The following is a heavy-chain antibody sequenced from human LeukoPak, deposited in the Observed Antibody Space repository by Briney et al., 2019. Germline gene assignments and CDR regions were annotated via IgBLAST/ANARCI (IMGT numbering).Heavy chain of an antibody. V-gene: IGHV3-30*02. CDR1: GFTFSSYG. CDR3: AKDNYDYGDYDGGDY. D-gene: IGHD4-17*01. CDR2: IRYDGSNK. J-gene: IGHJ4*02. Sequence: PGGSLRLSCAASGFTFSSYGMHWVRQAPGKGLEWVAFIRYDGSNKYYADSVKGRFTISRDNPKNTPYLQMNSLRAEDTAVYYCAKDNYDYGDYDGGDYWGQGTLVTVSS.